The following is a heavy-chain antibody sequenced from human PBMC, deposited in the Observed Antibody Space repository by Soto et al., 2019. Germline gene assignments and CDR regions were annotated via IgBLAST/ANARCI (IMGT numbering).Heavy chain of an antibody. J-gene: IGHJ4*02. V-gene: IGHV3-23*01. CDR3: AKDQALLWFGELAYYFDY. CDR1: GFTFSSYA. CDR2: ISGSGGST. Sequence: EVQLLESGGGLVQPGGSLRLSCAASGFTFSSYAMSWVRQAPGKGLEWVSAISGSGGSTYYADSVKGRFTISRDNSKNPLYLQRNSLRAEDTAVYYCAKDQALLWFGELAYYFDYWGQGTLVTVSS. D-gene: IGHD3-10*01.